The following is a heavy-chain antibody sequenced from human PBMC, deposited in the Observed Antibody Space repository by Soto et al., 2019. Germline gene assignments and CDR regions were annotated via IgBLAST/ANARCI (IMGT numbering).Heavy chain of an antibody. CDR2: FDPEDGET. CDR1: GYTLTELS. J-gene: IGHJ5*02. CDR3: ATEEGDSPGQSGDNLLYA. Sequence: ASVKVSCKVSGYTLTELSMHGVRQAPGKGLEWMGGFDPEDGETIYAQNFQGRFTMTEDTSKDTAYMELSSLRSEDTAVYYCATEEGDSPGQSGDNLLYAWLRLTLVTVCS. D-gene: IGHD5-12*01. V-gene: IGHV1-24*01.